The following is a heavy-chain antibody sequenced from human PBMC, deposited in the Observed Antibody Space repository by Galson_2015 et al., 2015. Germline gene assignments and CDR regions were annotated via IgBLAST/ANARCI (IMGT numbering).Heavy chain of an antibody. CDR3: ARTECGGDCYWWYFQH. CDR1: GYSFTSYW. D-gene: IGHD2-21*02. Sequence: QSGAEVTKPGESLKISCKGSGYSFTSYWIGWVRQMPGKGLEWMGIIYPGDSDTRYSPSFQGQVTISADKSISTAYLQWSSLKASDTAMYYCARTECGGDCYWWYFQHWGQGTLVTVSS. J-gene: IGHJ1*01. CDR2: IYPGDSDT. V-gene: IGHV5-51*01.